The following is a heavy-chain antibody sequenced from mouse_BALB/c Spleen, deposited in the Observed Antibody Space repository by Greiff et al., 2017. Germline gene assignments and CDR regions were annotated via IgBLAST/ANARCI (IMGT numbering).Heavy chain of an antibody. CDR3: VRGGAMGD. CDR2: IRSKSNNYAT. J-gene: IGHJ4*01. Sequence: GGGLVQPKGSLKLSCAAPGFTFIPNAMNGVRQAPGKGLEWVARIRSKSNNYATYYADSVKDRLTISRDDSQSMLYLQMNNLKTVDTAIYYCVRGGAMGDWGQGTSVTGSS. CDR1: GFTFIPNA. V-gene: IGHV10S3*01.